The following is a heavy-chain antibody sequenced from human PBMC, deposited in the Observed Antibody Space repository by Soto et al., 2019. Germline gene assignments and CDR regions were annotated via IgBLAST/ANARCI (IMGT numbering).Heavy chain of an antibody. Sequence: QVQLVQSGAELKKPGGSVKVSSKASGYTFSNYDMNWVRQATGQGPEWIGWVNPNNGDTGYAQKFQGRVTLTTDISTTTAYMELTSLRSEDTAIYYCAKVSRKGSAIDFDYWGQGTLITVSS. CDR2: VNPNNGDT. CDR1: GYTFSNYD. V-gene: IGHV1-8*01. J-gene: IGHJ4*02. CDR3: AKVSRKGSAIDFDY. D-gene: IGHD3-10*01.